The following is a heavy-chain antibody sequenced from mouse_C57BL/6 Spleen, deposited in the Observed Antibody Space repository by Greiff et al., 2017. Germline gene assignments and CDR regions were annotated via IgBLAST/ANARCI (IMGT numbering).Heavy chain of an antibody. Sequence: EVQLQESGPGMVKPSQSLSLTCTVTGYSITSGYDWHWIRHFPGNKLEWMGYISYSGSTNYNPSLKSRISITHDTSKNHFFLKLNSVTTEDTATYYCARGDYGSSRAWFAYWGQGTLVTVSA. V-gene: IGHV3-1*01. J-gene: IGHJ3*01. D-gene: IGHD1-1*01. CDR2: ISYSGST. CDR1: GYSITSGYD. CDR3: ARGDYGSSRAWFAY.